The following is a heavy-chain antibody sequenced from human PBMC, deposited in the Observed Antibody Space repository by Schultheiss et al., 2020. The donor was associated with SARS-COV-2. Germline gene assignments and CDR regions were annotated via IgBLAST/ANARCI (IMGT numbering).Heavy chain of an antibody. V-gene: IGHV4-30-2*05. Sequence: SCAVSGGSISSGGYSWSWIRQPPGKGLEWIGYIYYSGSTYHNPSLKSLVTISVDTSNNQFSLKLSSVTAADTAVYYCSRDQGGGYSSSWYVYWGQGTLVTVAS. CDR1: GGSISSGGYS. CDR3: SRDQGGGYSSSWYVY. D-gene: IGHD6-13*01. J-gene: IGHJ4*02. CDR2: IYYSGST.